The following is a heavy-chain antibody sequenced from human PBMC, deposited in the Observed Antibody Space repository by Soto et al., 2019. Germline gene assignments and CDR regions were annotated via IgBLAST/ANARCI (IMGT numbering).Heavy chain of an antibody. CDR2: IHGGDSNT. V-gene: IGHV5-51*01. CDR3: ARRVTSSTGWDY. J-gene: IGHJ4*02. Sequence: PGESLNISCKGSGYMFTNYWIGWVRQMPGKGLEWMGIIHGGDSNTRYSPSFDGQVTISTDKSINTAYLQWSSLKASDTAMYYCARRVTSSTGWDYWGQGTLVTVSS. CDR1: GYMFTNYW. D-gene: IGHD6-19*01.